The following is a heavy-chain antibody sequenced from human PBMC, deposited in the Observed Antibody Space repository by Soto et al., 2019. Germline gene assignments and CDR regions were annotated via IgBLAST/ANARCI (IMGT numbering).Heavy chain of an antibody. CDR2: ISGSGIIT. V-gene: IGHV3-23*01. J-gene: IGHJ3*01. Sequence: EVQLLDSGGGLVQPGGSLRLSCAASGLTFSDYAMNWVRQAPGKGLEWVSIISGSGIITKYADSVKGRFTIARDNSKKTLYRQMNSLRAEDTAFYYCAKSLPNRNVVEVWGQGTMVTVSS. CDR1: GLTFSDYA. CDR3: AKSLPNRNVVEV. D-gene: IGHD3-16*01.